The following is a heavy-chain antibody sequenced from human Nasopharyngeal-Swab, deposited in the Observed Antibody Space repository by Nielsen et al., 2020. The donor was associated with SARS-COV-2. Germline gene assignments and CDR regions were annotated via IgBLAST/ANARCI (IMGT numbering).Heavy chain of an antibody. V-gene: IGHV1-18*01. CDR2: NSSYYYNT. CDR3: ARDRRTEGHSFDI. Sequence: ASVKVSCKASGYTFTTYDISWVRRAPGQGLEWMGWNSSYYYNTNHAQKLQGRVTLTTDTSTSTAYMELRSLRSDDTAVYYCARDRRTEGHSFDIWGQGTMVTVSS. J-gene: IGHJ3*02. CDR1: GYTFTTYD.